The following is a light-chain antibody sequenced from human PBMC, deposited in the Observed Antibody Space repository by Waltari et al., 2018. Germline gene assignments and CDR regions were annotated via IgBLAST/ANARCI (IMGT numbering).Light chain of an antibody. J-gene: IGKJ1*01. Sequence: EIVLTQSPGTLSLSLGVRAPVSCRARQSVGRALSWYQQKPGQAPRLLIYGAPTRATCHPDRFSGSCSGTDVSLTISRLEPDDFAVDYCQHYLRLPVTFGQGTTVEI. CDR3: QHYLRLPVT. CDR2: GAP. CDR1: QSVGRA. V-gene: IGKV3-20*01.